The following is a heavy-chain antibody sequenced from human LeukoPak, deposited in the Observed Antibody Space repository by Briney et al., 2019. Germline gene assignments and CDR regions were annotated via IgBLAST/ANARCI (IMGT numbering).Heavy chain of an antibody. CDR2: ISWNSGSI. V-gene: IGHV3-9*01. D-gene: IGHD6-19*01. Sequence: PGRSLRLSCAASGFTFDDYAMHWVRQAPGKGLEWVSGISWNSGSIGYADSVKGRFTISRDNAKNSLYLQMNSLRAEDTALYYCARSLAVAGTTFDFWGQGTLVTVSS. J-gene: IGHJ4*02. CDR3: ARSLAVAGTTFDF. CDR1: GFTFDDYA.